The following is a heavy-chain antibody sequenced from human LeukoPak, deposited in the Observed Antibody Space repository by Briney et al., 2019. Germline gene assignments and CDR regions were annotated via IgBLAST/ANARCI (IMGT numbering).Heavy chain of an antibody. CDR2: INNSGST. J-gene: IGHJ4*02. CDR1: GGSFSDYY. V-gene: IGHV4-34*01. CDR3: ARCGGYDYLDDY. D-gene: IGHD5-12*01. Sequence: KPSETLSLTCAVYGGSFSDYYWAWIRQTPGEGLEWIGEINNSGSTKYNPSLKSRVSISADTSKNQFSLKLSSVTAADTAVYYCARCGGYDYLDDYWGQGTLVTVSS.